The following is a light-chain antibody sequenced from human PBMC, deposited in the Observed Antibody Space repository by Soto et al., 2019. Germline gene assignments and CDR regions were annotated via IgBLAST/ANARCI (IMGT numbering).Light chain of an antibody. CDR2: GAS. Sequence: EFVLTQSPSTLSLSPGERATLSCRASQSVSSSFLAWYQQKPGQAPRLLIYGASNRATGIPDRFSGSGSGTDFTLTISRLEPEDFAVYYCQQYVTSPWAFGQGTKVDI. CDR3: QQYVTSPWA. V-gene: IGKV3-20*01. CDR1: QSVSSSF. J-gene: IGKJ1*01.